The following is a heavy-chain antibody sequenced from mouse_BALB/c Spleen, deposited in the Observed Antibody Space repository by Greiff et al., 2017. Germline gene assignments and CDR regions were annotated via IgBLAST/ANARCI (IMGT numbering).Heavy chain of an antibody. CDR3: ARNYYGSSYGYYFDY. D-gene: IGHD1-1*01. CDR2: INPGSGGT. Sequence: QVQLQQSGAELVRPGTSVKVSCKASGYAFTNYLIEWVKQRPGQGLEWIGVINPGSGGTNYNEKFKGKATLTADKSSSTAYMQLSSLTSDDSAVYFCARNYYGSSYGYYFDYWGQGTTLTVSS. J-gene: IGHJ2*01. CDR1: GYAFTNYL. V-gene: IGHV1-54*01.